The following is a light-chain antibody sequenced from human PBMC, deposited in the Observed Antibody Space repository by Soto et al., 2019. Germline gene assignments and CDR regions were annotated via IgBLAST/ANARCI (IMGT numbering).Light chain of an antibody. J-gene: IGLJ1*01. CDR2: EVS. V-gene: IGLV2-8*01. CDR3: SSVAGGQFV. Sequence: QSALTQPPFASGSPGQSVTISCTGTNSDVGYYNYVSWYQQHPGRAPKLMIYEVSERPSGVPARFSASKSGNTAYLTVSGLQAEDEADYYCSSVAGGQFVFGTGTKLTVL. CDR1: NSDVGYYNY.